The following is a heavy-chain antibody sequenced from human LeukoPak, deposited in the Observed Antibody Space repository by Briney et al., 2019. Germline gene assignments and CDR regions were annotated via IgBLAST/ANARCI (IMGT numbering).Heavy chain of an antibody. Sequence: SETLSLTCTVSGYSISSGYYWGWIRQPPGKGLEWIGSIYHSGSTYYNPSLKSRVTISVDTSKNQFSLKLSSVTAADTAVYYCARAILTGYYTPYYFDYWGQGTLVTVSS. CDR3: ARAILTGYYTPYYFDY. CDR1: GYSISSGYY. CDR2: IYHSGST. D-gene: IGHD3-9*01. J-gene: IGHJ4*02. V-gene: IGHV4-38-2*02.